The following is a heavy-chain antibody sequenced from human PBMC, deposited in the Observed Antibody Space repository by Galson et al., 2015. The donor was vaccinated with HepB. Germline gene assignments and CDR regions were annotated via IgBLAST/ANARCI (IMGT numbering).Heavy chain of an antibody. Sequence: SQRLSCAASGFTFGDYAMSWFRQAPGKGLEWVGSIRSKGYGATTDYAASVQDRFIISRDDSKSIAYLQMDSLKTEDTAMYYCTRDEDYDYLWGSWFEYWGQGTLATVSS. J-gene: IGHJ4*02. CDR1: GFTFGDYA. CDR2: IRSKGYGATT. V-gene: IGHV3-49*03. CDR3: TRDEDYDYLWGSWFEY. D-gene: IGHD3-16*01.